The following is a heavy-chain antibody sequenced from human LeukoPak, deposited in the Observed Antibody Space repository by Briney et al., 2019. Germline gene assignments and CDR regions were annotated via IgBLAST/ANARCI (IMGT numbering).Heavy chain of an antibody. CDR3: AKGIAYCGGDCYSFGDAFDI. Sequence: GGSLRLSCAASGFTFSSYAMSWVRQAPGKGREWVSAISGSGGSTYYADSVKGRFTISRDNSKNTLYLQMNSLRAEDTAVYYCAKGIAYCGGDCYSFGDAFDIWGQGTMVTVSS. D-gene: IGHD2-21*02. V-gene: IGHV3-23*01. J-gene: IGHJ3*02. CDR2: ISGSGGST. CDR1: GFTFSSYA.